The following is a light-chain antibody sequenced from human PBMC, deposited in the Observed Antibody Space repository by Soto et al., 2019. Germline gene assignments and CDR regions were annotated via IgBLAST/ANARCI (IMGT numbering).Light chain of an antibody. CDR1: QGISSE. J-gene: IGKJ2*01. Sequence: EIVMTQSPATLSLSPGERAALSCRASQGISSELAWYQQKPGQPPRLLIYGASTRATGVPARFTSSGSGSDFTLTISGLQSEDFAVYYCQQGHNWPLTFGQGTRLEI. CDR2: GAS. CDR3: QQGHNWPLT. V-gene: IGKV3-15*01.